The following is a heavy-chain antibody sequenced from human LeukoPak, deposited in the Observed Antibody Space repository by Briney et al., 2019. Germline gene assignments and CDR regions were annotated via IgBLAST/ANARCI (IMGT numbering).Heavy chain of an antibody. D-gene: IGHD6-6*01. J-gene: IGHJ4*02. Sequence: PSETLSLTCAVYGVSFSGYYWSWIRQPPGKGLEWIGEINHSGSTNYNPSLKSRVTISVDTSKNQFSLKLSSVTAADTAVYYCARRVYSSSSVWGQGTLVTVSS. CDR1: GVSFSGYY. CDR3: ARRVYSSSSV. V-gene: IGHV4-34*01. CDR2: INHSGST.